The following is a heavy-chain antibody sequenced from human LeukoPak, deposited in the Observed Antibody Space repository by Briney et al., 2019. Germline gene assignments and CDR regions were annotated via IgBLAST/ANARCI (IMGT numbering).Heavy chain of an antibody. CDR3: AKGGRHGHSSYERGYFDF. CDR1: GFTFSNYA. D-gene: IGHD2-15*01. Sequence: GGSLRLSCAASGFTFSNYAMSWVRQAPGKGLEWVSAISHSGGSTYYGDSVEGRFTISRDNSKNTLYVQMNSLRTEDTAVYYCAKGGRHGHSSYERGYFDFWGQGTLVTVSS. V-gene: IGHV3-23*01. J-gene: IGHJ4*02. CDR2: ISHSGGST.